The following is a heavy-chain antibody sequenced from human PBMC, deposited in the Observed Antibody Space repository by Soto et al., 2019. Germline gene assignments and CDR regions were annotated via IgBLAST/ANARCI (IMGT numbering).Heavy chain of an antibody. J-gene: IGHJ4*02. D-gene: IGHD3-10*01. CDR1: GGSISSGGYY. V-gene: IGHV4-31*03. CDR2: IYYSGST. Sequence: NPSETLSLTRTVSGGSISSGGYYWSWIRQHPGKGLEWIGYIYYSGSTYYNPSLKSRVTISVDTSKNQFSLKLSSVTAADTAVYYCARAYLRGGFDYWGQGTLVTVSS. CDR3: ARAYLRGGFDY.